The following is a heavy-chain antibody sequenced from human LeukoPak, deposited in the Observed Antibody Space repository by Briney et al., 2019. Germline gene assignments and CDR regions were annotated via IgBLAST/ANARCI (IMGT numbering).Heavy chain of an antibody. V-gene: IGHV3-23*01. J-gene: IGHJ4*02. CDR2: ISGSGGST. D-gene: IGHD4-17*01. CDR1: GFTFSSYA. Sequence: GGSLRLSCAASGFTFSSYAMSWVRQAPGKGLEWVSAISGSGGSTYYADSVKGRLTISRDNSKNTLYLQMNSLRAEDTAVYYCAKIPTSGPYGDHSGHFDYWGQGTLVTVSS. CDR3: AKIPTSGPYGDHSGHFDY.